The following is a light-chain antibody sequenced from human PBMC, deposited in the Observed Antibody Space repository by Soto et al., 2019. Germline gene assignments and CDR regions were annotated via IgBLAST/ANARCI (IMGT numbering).Light chain of an antibody. CDR1: QSVSSN. V-gene: IGKV3-15*01. CDR3: QQYKNWPYIT. Sequence: EIVMTQSPATLSVSPGERATLSCRASQSVSSNLAWYQQKPGQAPRLLIYAASTRATGIPARFSGSGSWTEFTLTISSLPSEDFAVYYCQQYKNWPYITFGQGTRLEIK. CDR2: AAS. J-gene: IGKJ5*01.